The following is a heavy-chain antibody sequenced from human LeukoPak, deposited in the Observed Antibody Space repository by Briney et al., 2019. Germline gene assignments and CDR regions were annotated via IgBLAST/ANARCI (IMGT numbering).Heavy chain of an antibody. V-gene: IGHV4-61*02. CDR3: AEFRGSYYNGAFDI. CDR2: IYTSGST. D-gene: IGHD1-26*01. CDR1: GGSIGSGSYY. J-gene: IGHJ3*02. Sequence: SETLSLTCTVSGGSIGSGSYYWSWIRQPAGKGLEWIGRIYTSGSTNYNPSLKSRVTISVDTSKNQFSLKLSSVTAADTAVYYCAEFRGSYYNGAFDIWGQGTMVTVSS.